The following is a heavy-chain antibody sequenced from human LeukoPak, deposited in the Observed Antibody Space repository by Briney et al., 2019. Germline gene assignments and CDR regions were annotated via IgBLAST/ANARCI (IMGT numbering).Heavy chain of an antibody. J-gene: IGHJ4*02. CDR3: AKGRIAIYSSGWTDYFDY. CDR2: LSNSGGTT. Sequence: GGSLRPSCVASGFTFSTYVMSWVRQAPGKGLEWVASLSNSGGTTYSADSVQGRFTISRDNSKSTLYLQMNSLRAEDTAVYYCAKGRIAIYSSGWTDYFDYWGQGTLVTVSS. V-gene: IGHV3-23*01. D-gene: IGHD6-19*01. CDR1: GFTFSTYV.